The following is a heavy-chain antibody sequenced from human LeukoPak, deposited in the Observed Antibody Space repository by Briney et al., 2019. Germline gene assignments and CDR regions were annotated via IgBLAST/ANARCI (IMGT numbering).Heavy chain of an antibody. CDR3: ARDLYSSSWEY. J-gene: IGHJ4*02. D-gene: IGHD6-13*01. CDR2: INPNSGAT. CDR1: GYTFSDHN. Sequence: ASVKVSCKASGYTFSDHNMHWIRQAPGQGLEWMGWINPNSGATNYAQKFQGRVTMTRDTSTSTVYMELSSLRSEDTAVYYCARDLYSSSWEYWGQGTLVTVSS. V-gene: IGHV1-2*02.